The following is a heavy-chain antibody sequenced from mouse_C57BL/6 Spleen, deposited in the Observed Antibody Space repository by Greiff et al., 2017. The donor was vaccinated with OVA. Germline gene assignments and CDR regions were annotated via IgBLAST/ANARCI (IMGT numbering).Heavy chain of an antibody. V-gene: IGHV1-76*01. CDR2: IYPGSGNT. J-gene: IGHJ2*01. CDR3: AREGFITTVVAEDY. Sequence: QVQLQQSGAELVRPGASVKLSCKASGYTFTDYYINWVKQRPGQGLEWIARIYPGSGNTYYNEKFKGKATLTAEKSSSTAYMKLSSLTSEDSAVYFCAREGFITTVVAEDYWGQGTTLTVSS. CDR1: GYTFTDYY. D-gene: IGHD1-1*01.